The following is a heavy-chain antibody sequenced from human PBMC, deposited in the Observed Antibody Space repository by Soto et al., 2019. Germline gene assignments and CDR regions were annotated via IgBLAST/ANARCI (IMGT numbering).Heavy chain of an antibody. V-gene: IGHV3-15*07. CDR3: TQEKLASLYGMDV. CDR1: GFTFSNAW. Sequence: GGSLRLSCAASGFTFSNAWMYWVRLAPGKGLEWVGRIKSKTDGGTTDYAAPVKGRFTISRDDSKNTLYLQMNSLKTEDTAVYYCTQEKLASLYGMDVWGQGTTVTVSS. J-gene: IGHJ6*02. CDR2: IKSKTDGGTT.